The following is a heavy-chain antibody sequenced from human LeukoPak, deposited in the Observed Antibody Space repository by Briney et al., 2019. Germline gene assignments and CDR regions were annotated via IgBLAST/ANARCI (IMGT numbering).Heavy chain of an antibody. CDR1: GGSFSGYY. CDR2: INHSGST. CDR3: ALLWFGELSIFDY. D-gene: IGHD3-10*01. J-gene: IGHJ4*02. V-gene: IGHV4-34*01. Sequence: SETLFLTCAVYGGSFSGYYWSWIRQPPGKGLEWIGEINHSGSTNYNPSLKSRVTISVDTSKNQFSLKLSSVTAADTAVYYCALLWFGELSIFDYWGQGTLVTVSS.